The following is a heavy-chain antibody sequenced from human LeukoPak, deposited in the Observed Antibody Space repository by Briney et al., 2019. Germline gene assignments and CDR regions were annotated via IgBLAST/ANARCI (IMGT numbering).Heavy chain of an antibody. CDR3: ASMDTAMVTNAFDI. J-gene: IGHJ3*02. Sequence: ASVEVSCKASGYTFTGNYMQWARQAPGQGLEWMGWINANSGGTKYAQKFQGRVTMTRDTSISTAYMELSRLRSDDTAVYYCASMDTAMVTNAFDIWGQGTMVTVSS. D-gene: IGHD5-18*01. V-gene: IGHV1-2*02. CDR2: INANSGGT. CDR1: GYTFTGNY.